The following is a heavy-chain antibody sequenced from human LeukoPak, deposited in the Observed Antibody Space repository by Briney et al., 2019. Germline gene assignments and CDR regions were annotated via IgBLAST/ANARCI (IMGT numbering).Heavy chain of an antibody. Sequence: GGSLRLSCAASGFTFSSYAMHWVRQAPGKGLEWVAVISYDGSNKYYADSVKGRFTISRDNSKNTLYLQMNSLRAEDTAVYYCAKLVREWFGRPSPVDYWGQGTLVTVSS. J-gene: IGHJ4*02. CDR1: GFTFSSYA. CDR3: AKLVREWFGRPSPVDY. CDR2: ISYDGSNK. V-gene: IGHV3-30*04. D-gene: IGHD3-10*01.